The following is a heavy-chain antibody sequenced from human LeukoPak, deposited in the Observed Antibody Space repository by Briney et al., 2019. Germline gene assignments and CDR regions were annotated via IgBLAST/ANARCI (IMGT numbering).Heavy chain of an antibody. CDR1: GLTFSSHT. CDR3: ARDTGSGYCSGGRCRGAFDI. CDR2: VTNGGTT. D-gene: IGHD2-15*01. Sequence: GGSLRLSCAASGLTFSSHTMNWVRQAPGKGLEYISSVTNGGTTYYADSVKGRFTISRDISKNTLCLQMNSLRAEDTATYYCARDTGSGYCSGGRCRGAFDIWGQGTTVTVSS. V-gene: IGHV3-23*01. J-gene: IGHJ3*02.